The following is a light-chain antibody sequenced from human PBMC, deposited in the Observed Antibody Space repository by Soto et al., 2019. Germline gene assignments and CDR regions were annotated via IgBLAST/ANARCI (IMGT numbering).Light chain of an antibody. Sequence: DIQMTQSPSSLSATVGDRVTITCRASQGIRNDLGWYQQKTGKAAKTLIYAAFSLQSGVPSRFSGSGSGTDFTLTISSLQPEDFATYYCQQSYSTPLTFGGGTKVDIK. V-gene: IGKV1-39*01. CDR3: QQSYSTPLT. J-gene: IGKJ4*01. CDR1: QGIRND. CDR2: AAF.